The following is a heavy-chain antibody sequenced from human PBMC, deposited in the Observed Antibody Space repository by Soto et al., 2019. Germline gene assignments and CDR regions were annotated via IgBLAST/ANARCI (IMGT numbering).Heavy chain of an antibody. CDR3: AKDIHYYDSSGYSEAFDI. D-gene: IGHD3-22*01. Sequence: EVQLLESGGGLVQPGGSLRLSCAASEFTFSSFAMSWVRQAPGKGLEWVSAISGSGGSTYYADSVKGRFTISRDNSKNTLYLQMNSLRAEDTVVYYCAKDIHYYDSSGYSEAFDIWGQGTMVTVSS. J-gene: IGHJ3*02. CDR2: ISGSGGST. V-gene: IGHV3-23*01. CDR1: EFTFSSFA.